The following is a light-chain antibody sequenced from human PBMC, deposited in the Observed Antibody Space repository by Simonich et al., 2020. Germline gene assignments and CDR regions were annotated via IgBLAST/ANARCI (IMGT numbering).Light chain of an antibody. Sequence: NVLTQSPGTLSLSPWERATLSCMASQSVRRSYLSWYQKKPGQAPRLLIYGSSSRSICIPDRFSGSGSGKEFTLTISRLEPEDFAVYYCQQYGSSPYTFGQGTKLEIK. CDR3: QQYGSSPYT. V-gene: IGKV3-20*01. CDR2: GSS. CDR1: QSVRRSY. J-gene: IGKJ2*01.